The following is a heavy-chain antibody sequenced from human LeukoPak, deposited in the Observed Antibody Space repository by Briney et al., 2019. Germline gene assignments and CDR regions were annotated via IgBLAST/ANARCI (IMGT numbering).Heavy chain of an antibody. Sequence: ASEKVSLTCTVSGGSMRSSSWSWIRQPPGKGLEWIGYIYYSGSTNYNPSLKSRVTISIDTSKNQFSLKLSSVTAADTAVYYCARTYYYDSSGIFDYWGQGALFSASS. CDR3: ARTYYYDSSGIFDY. J-gene: IGHJ4*02. CDR2: IYYSGST. CDR1: GGSMRSSS. V-gene: IGHV4-59*01. D-gene: IGHD3-22*01.